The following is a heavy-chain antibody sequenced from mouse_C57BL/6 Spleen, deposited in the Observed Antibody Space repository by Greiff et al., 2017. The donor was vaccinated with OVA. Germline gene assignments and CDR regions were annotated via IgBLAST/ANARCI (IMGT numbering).Heavy chain of an antibody. Sequence: EVQLQQSGPELVKPGASVKMSCKASGYTITDYYLHWVKQSHGKSLEWIGNINTNNGGTSYNQKFKGKATLTVNKSSSTAYMELRSLTAEDSAVYYCARRGLDYWGQGTTLTVAS. CDR3: ARRGLDY. V-gene: IGHV1-22*01. CDR1: GYTITDYY. CDR2: INTNNGGT. J-gene: IGHJ2*01.